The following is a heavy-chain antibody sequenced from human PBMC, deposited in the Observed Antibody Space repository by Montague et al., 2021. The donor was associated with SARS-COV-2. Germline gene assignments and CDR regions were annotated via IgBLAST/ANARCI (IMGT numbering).Heavy chain of an antibody. V-gene: IGHV3-23*01. CDR3: AKQRGTITTTFDY. D-gene: IGHD1-1*01. CDR2: ISGSGGT. CDR1: GFTFNTYG. Sequence: SLRLSCAASGFTFNTYGMSWVRQAPGQGLEWVSCISGSGGTYYAGSVKGRFAISRDTSNNTLYLQMNSLRAEDTVIYYCAKQRGTITTTFDYWGQGSLVTVSS. J-gene: IGHJ4*02.